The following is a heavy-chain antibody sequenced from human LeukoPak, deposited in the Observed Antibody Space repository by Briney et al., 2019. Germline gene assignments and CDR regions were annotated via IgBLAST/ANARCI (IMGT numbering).Heavy chain of an antibody. Sequence: GGSLRLSCAVSGFTFSNYAMSWVRQAPGKGLEWVSVISGSGGSTYYADSVKGRFTISRDNSKNTLYLQMNSLRAEDTAVYYCAKVLVGAAAAPVDYWGQGTLVTVSS. CDR3: AKVLVGAAAAPVDY. V-gene: IGHV3-23*01. CDR1: GFTFSNYA. D-gene: IGHD6-13*01. J-gene: IGHJ4*02. CDR2: ISGSGGST.